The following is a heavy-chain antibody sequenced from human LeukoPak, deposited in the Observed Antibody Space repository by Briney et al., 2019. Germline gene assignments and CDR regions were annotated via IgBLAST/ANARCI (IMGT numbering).Heavy chain of an antibody. CDR2: INPSGCST. CDR3: ARLPVGAIYFDDY. CDR1: GYTFTSYY. J-gene: IGHJ4*02. Sequence: ASVKVSCKSSGYTFTSYYMHWVRQAPGQGLEWMGIINPSGCSTSYAQKFQGRVTMTRDMSTSTVYMELSSLRSEDTAVYYCARLPVGAIYFDDYWGQGTLVTVSS. D-gene: IGHD1-26*01. V-gene: IGHV1-46*01.